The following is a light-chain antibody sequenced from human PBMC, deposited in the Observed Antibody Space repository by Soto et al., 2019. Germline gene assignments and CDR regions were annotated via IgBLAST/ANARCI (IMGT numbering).Light chain of an antibody. Sequence: DIQLTQSHSTLSASVGDRVTITCMASQSISNYLAWDQQKPGKAPKYLIYDASTLESGVPSRFSGSGSGTEFTLTISSLQPDDFATYYCQQYASYPLTFGGGTKVDI. J-gene: IGKJ4*01. V-gene: IGKV1-5*01. CDR1: QSISNY. CDR3: QQYASYPLT. CDR2: DAS.